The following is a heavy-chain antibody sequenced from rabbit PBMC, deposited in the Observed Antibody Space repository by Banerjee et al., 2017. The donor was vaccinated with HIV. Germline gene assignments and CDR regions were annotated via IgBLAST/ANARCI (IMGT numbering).Heavy chain of an antibody. CDR2: IVHDSSGSA. V-gene: IGHV1S45*01. CDR1: GFSFSSYW. CDR3: ARDNYGAFDL. J-gene: IGHJ4*01. Sequence: QEQLEESGGDLVKPEGSLTLTCTASGFSFSSYWICWVRQAPGKGLEWIACIVHDSSGSAYYASWAKGRFTITRSTSLNTVTLQLNSLTAADTASYFCARDNYGAFDLWGPGTLVTVS. D-gene: IGHD2-1*01.